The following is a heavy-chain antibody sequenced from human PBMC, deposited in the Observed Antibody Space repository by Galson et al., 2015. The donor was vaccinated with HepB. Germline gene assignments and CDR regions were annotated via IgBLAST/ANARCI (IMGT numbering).Heavy chain of an antibody. CDR2: ISGSGGST. CDR3: ARAILSLLIAVAGPVYGWDV. CDR1: GFTFSNYA. V-gene: IGHV3-23*01. J-gene: IGHJ6*02. Sequence: SLRLSCAASGFTFSNYAMSWVRQAPGKGLEWVANISGSGGSTYYADSVKGRFTIYRDKSKNTLYLQMNSLRAEDTAVYYCARAILSLLIAVAGPVYGWDVWGQGTTVTVSS. D-gene: IGHD6-19*01.